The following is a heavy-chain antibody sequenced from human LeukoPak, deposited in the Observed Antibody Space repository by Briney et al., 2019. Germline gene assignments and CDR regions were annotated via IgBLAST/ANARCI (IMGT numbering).Heavy chain of an antibody. CDR2: IIPIFGTA. CDR1: GYTFTSYA. D-gene: IGHD3-10*01. J-gene: IGHJ6*03. CDR3: ARCRDYYGSGRNYYYMDV. V-gene: IGHV1-69*13. Sequence: ASVKVSCTASGYTFTSYAISWVRQAPGQGLEWMGGIIPIFGTANYAQNFQGRVTITADESTSTAYMELSSLRSEDTAVYYCARCRDYYGSGRNYYYMDVWGKGTTVTVSS.